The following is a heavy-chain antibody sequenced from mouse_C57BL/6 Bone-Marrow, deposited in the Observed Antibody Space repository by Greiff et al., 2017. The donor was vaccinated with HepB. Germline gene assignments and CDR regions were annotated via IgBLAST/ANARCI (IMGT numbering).Heavy chain of an antibody. J-gene: IGHJ4*01. Sequence: QVQLQQSGPGLVQPSQSLSITCTVSGFSLTSYGVHWVRQSPGKGLEWLGVIWSGGSTDYNAAFISRLSISKDNSKSQVFFKMNSQQADDTAIYYCARKTYYKGAMDYWGQGTSVTVSS. CDR3: ARKTYYKGAMDY. D-gene: IGHD2-12*01. V-gene: IGHV2-2*01. CDR1: GFSLTSYG. CDR2: IWSGGST.